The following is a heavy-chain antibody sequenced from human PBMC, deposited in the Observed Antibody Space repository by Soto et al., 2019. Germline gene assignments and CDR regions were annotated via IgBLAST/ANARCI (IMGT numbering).Heavy chain of an antibody. Sequence: QITLMESGPTLVKPTQTLTLTCTFSGFSLNTGGVGVGWIRQPPGKALEWLALIYLDDDKRYSPSLRNRFTITNDTSEYKVVLTIAEMVPVATATYYCTHSRCGRACRQSYSSNHYYGVDVWYLGTTVNAS. J-gene: IGHJ6*02. V-gene: IGHV2-5*02. CDR3: THSRCGRACRQSYSSNHYYGVDV. D-gene: IGHD2-21*02. CDR2: IYLDDDK. CDR1: GFSLNTGGVG.